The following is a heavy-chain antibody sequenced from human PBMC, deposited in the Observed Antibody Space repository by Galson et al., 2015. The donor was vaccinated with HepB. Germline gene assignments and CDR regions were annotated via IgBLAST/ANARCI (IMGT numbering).Heavy chain of an antibody. CDR2: ISYDGSNK. Sequence: SLRLSFAASGFTFSHYAMHWVRQAPGKGLEWVATISYDGSNKYYADPVRGRFTISRDNSKNTVSLQMNSLSPEATAVYYCARENSGTYYGYFDYWGQGTLVTVSS. CDR3: ARENSGTYYGYFDY. V-gene: IGHV3-30-3*01. J-gene: IGHJ4*02. CDR1: GFTFSHYA. D-gene: IGHD1-26*01.